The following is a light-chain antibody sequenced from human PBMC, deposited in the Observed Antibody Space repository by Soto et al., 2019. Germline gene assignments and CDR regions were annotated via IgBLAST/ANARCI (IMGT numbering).Light chain of an antibody. Sequence: DIQMTQSPSSLSASVGDRVTITCRASQGIINYLAWYQQKHGKVPKLLIYAASTLQSGVPSRFSGSESGTDFTLTISSLQPEDGATYYCQKYNSAPLTFGGGTKVEIK. V-gene: IGKV1-27*01. J-gene: IGKJ4*01. CDR3: QKYNSAPLT. CDR2: AAS. CDR1: QGIINY.